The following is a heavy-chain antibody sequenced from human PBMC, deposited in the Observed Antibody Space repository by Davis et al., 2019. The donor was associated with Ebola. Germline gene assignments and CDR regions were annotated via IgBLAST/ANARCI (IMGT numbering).Heavy chain of an antibody. CDR1: GGSISGYNYY. CDR2: IDYSGTP. J-gene: IGHJ5*02. D-gene: IGHD3-3*01. Sequence: GSLRLSCSGSGGSISGYNYYWAWIRKPPGKGLEWLGSIDYSGTPYYNPSLESRVTMSVDTSKNHFSLRVRSLTAADTAVYYCARHDYDFWSGYYAETWFDPWGQGTLVTVSS. V-gene: IGHV4-39*01. CDR3: ARHDYDFWSGYYAETWFDP.